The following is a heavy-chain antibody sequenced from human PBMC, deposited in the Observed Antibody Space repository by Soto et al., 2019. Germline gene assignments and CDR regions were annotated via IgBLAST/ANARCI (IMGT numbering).Heavy chain of an antibody. Sequence: VKVSCKTSGYTFTGYYLNWVRQAPGRGLEWVGWINPKTGDTNNAQKFQGRVTMTTDTSISTGYMELSGLKSDDTAVYYCVTGDHLVRWGQGTRVTVSS. D-gene: IGHD6-6*01. V-gene: IGHV1-2*02. J-gene: IGHJ4*02. CDR1: GYTFTGYY. CDR2: INPKTGDT. CDR3: VTGDHLVR.